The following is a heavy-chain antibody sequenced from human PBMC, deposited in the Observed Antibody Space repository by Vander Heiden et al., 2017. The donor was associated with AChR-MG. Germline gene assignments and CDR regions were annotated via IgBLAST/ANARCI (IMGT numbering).Heavy chain of an antibody. CDR1: GGSISRSSYY. J-gene: IGHJ1*01. CDR2: IYYSGST. CDR3: ARLSIAAAGTYFQH. Sequence: QLQLQESGPGLVKPSETLSLTCTVTGGSISRSSYYWCWIRQPPGKGLEWVGSIYYSGSTYYNPALKSRVTISVDTSKNQFSLKLSSVTAADTAVYYCARLSIAAAGTYFQHWGQGTLVTVSS. V-gene: IGHV4-39*01. D-gene: IGHD6-13*01.